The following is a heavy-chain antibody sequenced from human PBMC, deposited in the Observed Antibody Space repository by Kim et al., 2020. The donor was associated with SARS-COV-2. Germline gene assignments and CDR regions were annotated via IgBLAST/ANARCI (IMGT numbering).Heavy chain of an antibody. CDR2: IYYSGST. CDR1: GGSISSSSYY. D-gene: IGHD7-27*01. CDR3: ARGPQLGIAGGDYFDY. V-gene: IGHV4-39*07. J-gene: IGHJ4*02. Sequence: SETLSLTCTVSGGSISSSSYYWGWIRQPPGKGLEWIGSIYYSGSTYYNPSLKSRVTISVDTSKNQFSLKLSSVTAADTAVYYCARGPQLGIAGGDYFDYWGQGTLVTVSS.